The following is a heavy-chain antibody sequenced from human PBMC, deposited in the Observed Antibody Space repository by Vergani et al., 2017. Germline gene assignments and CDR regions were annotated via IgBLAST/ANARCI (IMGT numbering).Heavy chain of an antibody. CDR3: ARDYLDFSGSGSPYYFDH. CDR2: IKRDGTET. Sequence: VEAGGGLVQPGGSLRLSCTASGFTFQAFAFHWVRQVSGRGLEWVASIKRDGTETFYVDSVKGRFTISRDNAKTTLYLEMNSLRAEDTAVYYCARDYLDFSGSGSPYYFDHWGQGTQVTVSS. V-gene: IGHV3-7*01. D-gene: IGHD3-10*01. J-gene: IGHJ4*02. CDR1: GFTFQAFA.